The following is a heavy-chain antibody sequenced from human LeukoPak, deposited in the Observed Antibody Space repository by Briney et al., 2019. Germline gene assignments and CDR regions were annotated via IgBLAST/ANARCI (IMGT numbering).Heavy chain of an antibody. V-gene: IGHV3-21*01. J-gene: IGHJ4*02. CDR3: ARDVARTISCYTD. CDR2: ISSSGSYR. CDR1: GFTFSSDS. D-gene: IGHD2-2*02. Sequence: PGGSLRLSCVASGFTFSSDSMNWVRQAPRRGREWVASISSSGSYRYYPESVKSRVTVSRDTAKNSVYLQMNRLRADDTAVYYCARDVARTISCYTDWGQGTLVTVSS.